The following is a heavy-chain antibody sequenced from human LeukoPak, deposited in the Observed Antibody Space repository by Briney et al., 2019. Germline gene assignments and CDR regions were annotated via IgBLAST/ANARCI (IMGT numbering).Heavy chain of an antibody. CDR1: GGSISSYY. CDR2: IYYSGST. V-gene: IGHV4-59*08. CDR3: ARQRGSGRQNWLDP. J-gene: IGHJ5*02. D-gene: IGHD6-19*01. Sequence: PSETLSLTCTVSGGSISSYYWNWIRQPPGKGLEWIGYIYYSGSTNYNPSLKSRVTISVDTSKNQFSLKLSSVTAADTAVYYCARQRGSGRQNWLDPWGQGTLVTVSS.